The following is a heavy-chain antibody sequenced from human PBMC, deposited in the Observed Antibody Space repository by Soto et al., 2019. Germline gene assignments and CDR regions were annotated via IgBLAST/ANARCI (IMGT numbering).Heavy chain of an antibody. D-gene: IGHD3-10*01. CDR3: TTQGFGGLHGLVDV. CDR2: ISNIGFT. V-gene: IGHV4-59*08. CDR1: IKYY. J-gene: IGHJ6*02. Sequence: IKYYCSWFRLSPGKGLEWIGYISNIGFTRYNPSLKSRVSISVDTSKNQFSLKLTSVTAADTAVYYCTTQGFGGLHGLVDVWGQGTTVTVS.